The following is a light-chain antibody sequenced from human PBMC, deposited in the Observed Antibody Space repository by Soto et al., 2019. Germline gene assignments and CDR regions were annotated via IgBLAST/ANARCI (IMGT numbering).Light chain of an antibody. CDR3: QQYGSSRT. J-gene: IGKJ1*01. CDR1: QSVSSNY. Sequence: EIVLTQSPGTLSLSPGERAALSCRASQSVSSNYLAWYQQKPGQAPRLLISGAPSRATGIPDRFSGIGSGTDFTLTISRLEPEDFAVYYCQQYGSSRTFGQGTKVEIK. V-gene: IGKV3-20*01. CDR2: GAP.